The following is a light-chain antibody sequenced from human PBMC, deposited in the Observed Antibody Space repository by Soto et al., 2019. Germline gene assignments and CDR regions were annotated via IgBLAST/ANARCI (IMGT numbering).Light chain of an antibody. CDR1: QSVSSSY. Sequence: EIVLTLSPGTLSLSPGERATLSCRASQSVSSSYLAWYQQKPGQAPRLLMYGASNRATGIPDRFSGSGSGTDFTLTISRLEPEDFAVYYCQQYGSSPLTFGGGTKVDI. CDR3: QQYGSSPLT. V-gene: IGKV3-20*01. CDR2: GAS. J-gene: IGKJ4*01.